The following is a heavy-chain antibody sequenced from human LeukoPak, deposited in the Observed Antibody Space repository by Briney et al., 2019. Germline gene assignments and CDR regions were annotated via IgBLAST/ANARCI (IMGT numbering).Heavy chain of an antibody. CDR1: GGSISSYY. CDR2: IYDIGST. V-gene: IGHV4-59*01. CDR3: ARGLTADS. D-gene: IGHD5-18*01. Sequence: PSETLSLTCTVSGGSISSYYRNWIRQPPGKGLEWIGYIYDIGSTNYNPSLKSRATISLDTSKKQFSLKLSSVTAADTAVYYCARGLTADSWGQGTLVTVSS. J-gene: IGHJ4*02.